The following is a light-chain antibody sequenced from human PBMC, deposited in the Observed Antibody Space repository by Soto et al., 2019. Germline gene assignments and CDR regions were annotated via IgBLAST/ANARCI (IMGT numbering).Light chain of an antibody. CDR2: GAS. V-gene: IGKV3-20*01. CDR1: QSVSSNY. Sequence: GTLSLSPGERATLSCRASQSVSSNYLAWYQQKPGQAPRLLIYGASSRAAGIPDRFSGSGSGTDFTLTISRLEPEDFAVYYCQQYGSSPLTFGGGTKVDIK. J-gene: IGKJ4*01. CDR3: QQYGSSPLT.